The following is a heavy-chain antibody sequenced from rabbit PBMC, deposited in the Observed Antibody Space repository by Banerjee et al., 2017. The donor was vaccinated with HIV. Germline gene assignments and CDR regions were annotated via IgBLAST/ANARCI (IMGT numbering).Heavy chain of an antibody. CDR1: GFTISSSAY. Sequence: QEQLVESGGGLVQPEGSLTLTCTASGFTISSSAYMCWVRHAPGKGLEWIACIYTGSSGSTYYASWAKGRFTISKTSSTPVTLQMTSLTAADTATYFCARGAGYDAYSYGKDLWGPGTLVTVS. CDR2: IYTGSSGST. V-gene: IGHV1S45*01. J-gene: IGHJ4*01. D-gene: IGHD6-1*01. CDR3: ARGAGYDAYSYGKDL.